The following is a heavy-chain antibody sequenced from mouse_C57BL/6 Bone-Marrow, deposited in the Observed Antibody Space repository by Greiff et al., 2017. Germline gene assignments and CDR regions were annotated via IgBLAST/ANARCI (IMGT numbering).Heavy chain of an antibody. CDR1: GFTFSDAW. D-gene: IGHD2-4*01. Sequence: EVHLVESGGGLVQPGGSMKLSCAASGFTFSDAWMDWVRQSPEKGLEWVAEIRNKANSHATYYAESGKGRFTISRDDSKSSVDLQMNRLRAEDTGIYYCTSYDYDPCFAYWGQGTLVTVSA. CDR3: TSYDYDPCFAY. J-gene: IGHJ3*01. CDR2: IRNKANSHAT. V-gene: IGHV6-6*01.